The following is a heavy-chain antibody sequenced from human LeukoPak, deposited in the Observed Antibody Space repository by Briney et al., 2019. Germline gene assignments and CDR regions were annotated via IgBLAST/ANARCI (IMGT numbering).Heavy chain of an antibody. CDR2: ISGSGGST. Sequence: GGSLRLSCAASGFTFSSYAMSWVRQAPGKGLEWVSAISGSGGSTYYADSVKGRFTISRDNSKNTLYLQMNSLRAEDTAVYYCARGETYYYGSGSYSPFDYWGQGTLVTVSS. CDR3: ARGETYYYGSGSYSPFDY. D-gene: IGHD3-10*01. J-gene: IGHJ4*02. V-gene: IGHV3-23*01. CDR1: GFTFSSYA.